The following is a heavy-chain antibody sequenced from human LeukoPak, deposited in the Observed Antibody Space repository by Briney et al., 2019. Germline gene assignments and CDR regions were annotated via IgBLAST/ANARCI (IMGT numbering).Heavy chain of an antibody. Sequence: PGGSLRLSCAASGFTFSSYAMSWVRQAPGKGLEWVSAISGSGGSTYYADSVKGRFTISRDNSKNTLYLQMHSLRADDTAVYYCAKGWFGESLYYYYMDVWGKGTTVTVSS. J-gene: IGHJ6*03. D-gene: IGHD3-10*01. V-gene: IGHV3-23*01. CDR2: ISGSGGST. CDR3: AKGWFGESLYYYYMDV. CDR1: GFTFSSYA.